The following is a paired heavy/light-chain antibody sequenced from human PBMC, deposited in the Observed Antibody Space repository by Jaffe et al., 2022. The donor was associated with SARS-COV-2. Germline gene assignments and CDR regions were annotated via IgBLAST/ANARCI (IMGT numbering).Light chain of an antibody. CDR3: QVWDVSDDRVL. Sequence: SSVLSQPPSVSVTPGQTARITCAGNIIVNKRVHWYQRKPGQAPLLVIYFDTDRPSGIPERFSGSKSGNTATLTISGVGGGDEADYYCQVWDVSDDRVLFGGGTRVTLL. CDR2: FDT. CDR1: IIVNKR. V-gene: IGLV3-21*04. J-gene: IGLJ3*02.
Heavy chain of an antibody. J-gene: IGHJ4*02. CDR3: ARDGADDYNVYLRY. Sequence: QLQLVESGGGVVQPGKSLRLSCVGSGFTFSRYRMHWARQAPGKGLEWVTSISYDGNKIKYADFVKGRFIVSRDNSKHTMYLQLTNVKSDDAATYFCARDGADDYNVYLRYWGQGTPVAVSS. CDR1: GFTFSRYR. V-gene: IGHV3-30*03. D-gene: IGHD3-9*01. CDR2: ISYDGNKI.